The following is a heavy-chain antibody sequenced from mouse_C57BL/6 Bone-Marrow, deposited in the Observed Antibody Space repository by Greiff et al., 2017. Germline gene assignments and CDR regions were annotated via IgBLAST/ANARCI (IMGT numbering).Heavy chain of an antibody. D-gene: IGHD2-3*01. J-gene: IGHJ1*03. CDR2: IYPYNGVS. CDR3: ARRDGYYWYFDV. CDR1: GYSFTGYY. V-gene: IGHV1-31*01. Sequence: EVKLMESGPELLKPGASVQISCKASGYSFTGYYMHWVKQSHGNILDWIGYIYPYNGVSSYNQKFKGTATLTVDKSSSTAYMELRSLTSEDSAVYYCARRDGYYWYFDVWGTGTTVTASS.